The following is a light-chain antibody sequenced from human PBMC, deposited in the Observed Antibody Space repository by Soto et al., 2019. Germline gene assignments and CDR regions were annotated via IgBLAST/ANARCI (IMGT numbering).Light chain of an antibody. CDR3: SSYAGSNNVA. V-gene: IGLV2-8*01. J-gene: IGLJ2*01. Sequence: QAVVTQPPSASGSPGQSVTISCSGTSSDVGGYNYVSWYQQHPGKAPKLMIYEVTRRPSGVPDRFSGSRSGNTASLTVSGLQAEDEADYYCSSYAGSNNVAFGGGTKLTVL. CDR1: SSDVGGYNY. CDR2: EVT.